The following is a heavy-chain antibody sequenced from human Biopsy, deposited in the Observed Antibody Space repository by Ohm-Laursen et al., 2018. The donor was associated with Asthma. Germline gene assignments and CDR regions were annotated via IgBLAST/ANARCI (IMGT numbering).Heavy chain of an antibody. D-gene: IGHD3-10*01. CDR3: ARDPGGFDP. V-gene: IGHV1-18*01. Sequence: ASVKVSCKASGYTFTSTVYGISWVRQAPGQGLEWMGWIRPHTGDTNYAQMLRGRVTTTTDTSTSTAYMELRGLRSDDTAVYYCARDPGGFDPWGQGTLVTVSS. CDR1: GYTFTSTVYG. J-gene: IGHJ5*02. CDR2: IRPHTGDT.